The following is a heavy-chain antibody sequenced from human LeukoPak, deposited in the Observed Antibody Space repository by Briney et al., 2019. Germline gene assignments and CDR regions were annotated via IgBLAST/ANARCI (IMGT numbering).Heavy chain of an antibody. CDR1: GGSISSSSYY. D-gene: IGHD6-13*01. Sequence: PSETLSLXCTVSGGSISSSSYYWGWIRQPPGKGLEWIGSIYYSGSTYYNPSLKSRVTISVDTSKNQLSLKLSSVTAADTAVYYCASEVSAAGGSWFDPWGQGTLVTVSS. CDR3: ASEVSAAGGSWFDP. V-gene: IGHV4-39*01. J-gene: IGHJ5*02. CDR2: IYYSGST.